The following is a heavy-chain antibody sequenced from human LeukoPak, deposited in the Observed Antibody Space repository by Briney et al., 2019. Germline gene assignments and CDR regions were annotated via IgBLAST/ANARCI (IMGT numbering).Heavy chain of an antibody. J-gene: IGHJ6*02. V-gene: IGHV3-30*18. CDR2: ISYDGSNK. Sequence: PGRSLRLSCAASGFTFSSYSMHWVRPAPGKGLEWVAVISYDGSNKYYADSVKGRFTISRDNSKNTLYLQMNSLRAEDTAVYYCAKDQIATDYYYGMDVWGQGTTVTVSS. D-gene: IGHD3-22*01. CDR3: AKDQIATDYYYGMDV. CDR1: GFTFSSYS.